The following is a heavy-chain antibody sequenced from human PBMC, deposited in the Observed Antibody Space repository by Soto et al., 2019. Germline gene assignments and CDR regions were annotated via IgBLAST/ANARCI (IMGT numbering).Heavy chain of an antibody. V-gene: IGHV3-74*01. D-gene: IGHD2-2*03. CDR1: GFTFSTYW. CDR2: MNSDGSRS. CDR3: VRDGYPAWVYGVDV. J-gene: IGHJ6*02. Sequence: QPGGSLRLSCAASGFTFSTYWMHWVCQAPGKGLVWVSRMNSDGSRSDYADSVKGRFTISRDNARNTLYLQMNSLRAEDTAVYYCVRDGYPAWVYGVDVWGQGTTVTVSS.